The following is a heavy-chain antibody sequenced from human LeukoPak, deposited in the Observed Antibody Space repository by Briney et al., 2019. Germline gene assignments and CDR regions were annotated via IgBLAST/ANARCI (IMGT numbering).Heavy chain of an antibody. J-gene: IGHJ4*02. CDR1: GFSFIKYS. CDR3: ARGRTVNDY. Sequence: PGGSLRLSCAASGFSFIKYSMTWVRQAPGKGLEWVSAITGSGAFTDYADSVKGRFTISRDNAKKSLYLQMNSLTVEDTVVYYCARGRTVNDYWGQGTLVTVSS. V-gene: IGHV3-23*01. CDR2: ITGSGAFT.